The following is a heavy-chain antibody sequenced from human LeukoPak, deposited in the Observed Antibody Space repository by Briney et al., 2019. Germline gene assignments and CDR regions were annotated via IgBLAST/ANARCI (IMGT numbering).Heavy chain of an antibody. J-gene: IGHJ3*02. CDR1: GFTFSSYS. CDR3: ARDTGMAPYAFDI. Sequence: GGSLGLSCAASGFTFSSYSMNWVRQAPGKGLEWVSYISSTSSPIFYADSVKGRFTISRDNAKNSLYLQMNSLRAEDTAVYYCARDTGMAPYAFDIWGQGTVVTVSS. V-gene: IGHV3-48*01. D-gene: IGHD2-8*02. CDR2: ISSTSSPI.